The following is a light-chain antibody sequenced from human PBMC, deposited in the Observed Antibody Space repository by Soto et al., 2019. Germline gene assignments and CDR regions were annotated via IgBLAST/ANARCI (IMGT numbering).Light chain of an antibody. CDR3: QHYNSYSEA. Sequence: DIPITQSPSTLSGSVGDRVTLTCRASQTISSWLAWYQQKPGKAPKLLIYKASTLKSGVPSRFSGSGSGTEFTLTISSLQPDDFATYYCQHYNSYSEAFGQGTKVDIK. CDR1: QTISSW. CDR2: KAS. V-gene: IGKV1-5*03. J-gene: IGKJ1*01.